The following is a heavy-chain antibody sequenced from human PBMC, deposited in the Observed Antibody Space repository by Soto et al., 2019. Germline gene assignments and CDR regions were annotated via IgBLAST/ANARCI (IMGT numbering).Heavy chain of an antibody. CDR2: LIPMFGTT. CDR1: GGTFSSYS. Sequence: QVQLVQSGAEVKTPGSSVKVSCKASGGTFSSYSINWVRQAPGQGLEWMGRLIPMFGTTDYAQRFQGRVTFTADESTSTASMEVTNLTSEDTAVYYCAKVEGTARNAFDVWGHGTMGSVSP. V-gene: IGHV1-69*18. D-gene: IGHD6-6*01. J-gene: IGHJ3*01. CDR3: AKVEGTARNAFDV.